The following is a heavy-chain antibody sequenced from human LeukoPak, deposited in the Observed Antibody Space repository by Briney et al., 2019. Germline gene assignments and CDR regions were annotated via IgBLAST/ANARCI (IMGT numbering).Heavy chain of an antibody. CDR1: GYAFTGYY. D-gene: IGHD2-2*01. CDR3: ASLGYCSSTSCHDAFDI. V-gene: IGHV1-2*02. J-gene: IGHJ3*02. CDR2: INPNSGGT. Sequence: GASVKVSCKASGYAFTGYYMHWVRQAPGQGLEWMGWINPNSGGTNYAQKFQGRVTMTRDTSISTAYMELSRLRSDDTAVYYCASLGYCSSTSCHDAFDIWGQGIMVTVSS.